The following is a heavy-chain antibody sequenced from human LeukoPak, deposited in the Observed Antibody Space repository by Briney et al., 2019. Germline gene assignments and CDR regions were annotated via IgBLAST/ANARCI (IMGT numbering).Heavy chain of an antibody. D-gene: IGHD3-3*01. J-gene: IGHJ6*03. Sequence: SVKVSCKASGGTFSSYAISWVRQAPGQGLECMGGIIPIFGTANYAQKFQGRVTITADESTSTAYMELSSLRYEDTAVYYCARGERTISYLADDRYYYYYYMDVWGKGTTVTVSS. CDR2: IIPIFGTA. CDR3: ARGERTISYLADDRYYYYYYMDV. CDR1: GGTFSSYA. V-gene: IGHV1-69*13.